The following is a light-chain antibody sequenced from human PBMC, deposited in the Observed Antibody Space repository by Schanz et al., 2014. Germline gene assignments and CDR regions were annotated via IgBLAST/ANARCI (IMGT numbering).Light chain of an antibody. CDR1: QSVGSSY. CDR2: GAS. Sequence: EIVLTQFPGTLSLSPGERATLSCRASQSVGSSYLAWYHQKPGQAPRLLIYGASSRATGIPDRFSGSGSGTDFTLTISRLEPEDFAVYYCQQYGRSPYTFGQGTKLEIK. V-gene: IGKV3-20*01. CDR3: QQYGRSPYT. J-gene: IGKJ2*01.